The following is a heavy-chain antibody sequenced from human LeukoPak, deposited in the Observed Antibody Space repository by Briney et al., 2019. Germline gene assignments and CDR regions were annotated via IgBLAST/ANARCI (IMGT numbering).Heavy chain of an antibody. CDR1: GYSFTSYW. V-gene: IGHV5-51*01. CDR3: ARTVSPAVTFFDH. CDR2: TYPDDSDT. Sequence: GESLKISCKASGYSFTSYWIGWVRQRPGKGLEWMGITYPDDSDTSSSPSFQGQVTISADKSITTAYLQWSSLKASDTAIYYCARTVSPAVTFFDHWGQGTLVTVSS. D-gene: IGHD4-17*01. J-gene: IGHJ4*02.